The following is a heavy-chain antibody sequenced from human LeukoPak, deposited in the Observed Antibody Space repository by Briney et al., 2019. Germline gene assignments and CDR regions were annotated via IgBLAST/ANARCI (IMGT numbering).Heavy chain of an antibody. Sequence: GGSLRLSCAASGFPFSNAWLSWVRQAPGKGLEWVAVIWYDGSNKYYADSVKGRFTISRDNSKNTLYLQMNSLRAEDTAVYYCARDLGSPGGYWGQGTLVTVSS. D-gene: IGHD3-10*01. CDR2: IWYDGSNK. J-gene: IGHJ4*02. CDR1: GFPFSNAW. V-gene: IGHV3-33*08. CDR3: ARDLGSPGGY.